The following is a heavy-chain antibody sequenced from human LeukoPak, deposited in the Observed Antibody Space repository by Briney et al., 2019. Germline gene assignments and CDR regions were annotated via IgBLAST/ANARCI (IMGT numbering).Heavy chain of an antibody. D-gene: IGHD6-13*01. Sequence: SETLSLTCTVSGGSVSSGSYYWSWIRQPPGKGLEWIGYIYHSGSTSSNPSLKSRVTISVDRSKNPFSLKLSSVTAADTAVYSCAASSPRAAAGTFDYWGQGTLVTVSS. V-gene: IGHV4-30-2*01. CDR3: AASSPRAAAGTFDY. CDR2: IYHSGST. CDR1: GGSVSSGSYY. J-gene: IGHJ4*02.